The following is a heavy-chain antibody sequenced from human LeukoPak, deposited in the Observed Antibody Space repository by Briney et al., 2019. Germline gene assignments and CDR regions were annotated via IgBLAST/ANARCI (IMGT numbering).Heavy chain of an antibody. CDR3: AGRDGYNTFYFEY. CDR2: INQDGSEK. V-gene: IGHV3-7*01. J-gene: IGHJ4*02. CDR1: GFTFNIYW. Sequence: GGSLRLSCAASGFTFNIYWMSWVRQAPGKGLEWVANINQDGSEKYYVDSVKGRFTISRDNAMNSLYLQMNSLRGEDTAVYYCAGRDGYNTFYFEYWGQGTLVTVSS. D-gene: IGHD5-24*01.